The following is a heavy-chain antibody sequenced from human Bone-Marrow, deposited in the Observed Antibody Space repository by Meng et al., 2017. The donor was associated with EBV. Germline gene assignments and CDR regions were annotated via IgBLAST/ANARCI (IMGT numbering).Heavy chain of an antibody. Sequence: QGQLQESGPGLVKASGTPALTCAVSVGSISTNFWWSWVRQSPGKGLEWIGEIYYSGTTTYNPSLKSRVTISVDKSKNQFSLKLTSVTAADTAVYYCARGSIKSGSYSIDSWGQGILVTVSS. CDR1: VGSISTNFW. V-gene: IGHV4-4*02. CDR2: IYYSGTT. J-gene: IGHJ4*02. D-gene: IGHD1-26*01. CDR3: ARGSIKSGSYSIDS.